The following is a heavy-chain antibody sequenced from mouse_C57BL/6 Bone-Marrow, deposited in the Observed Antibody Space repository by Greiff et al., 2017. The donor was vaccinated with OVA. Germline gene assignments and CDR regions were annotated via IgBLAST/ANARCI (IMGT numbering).Heavy chain of an antibody. CDR3: ARERITTVEMDY. J-gene: IGHJ4*01. CDR1: GYSITSGYY. CDR2: ISYDGSN. V-gene: IGHV3-6*01. D-gene: IGHD1-1*01. Sequence: EVKLQESGPGLVKPSQSLSLTCSVTGYSITSGYYWNWIRQFPGNKLEWMGYISYDGSNNYNPSLKNRISITRDTSKNQFFLKLNSVTTEDTATYYCARERITTVEMDYWGQGTSVTVSS.